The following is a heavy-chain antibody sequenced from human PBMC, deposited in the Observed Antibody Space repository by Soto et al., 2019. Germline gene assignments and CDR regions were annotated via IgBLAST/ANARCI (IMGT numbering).Heavy chain of an antibody. V-gene: IGHV3-33*01. CDR2: IWYDGSNK. D-gene: IGHD3-22*01. Sequence: PGGSLRLSCAASGFTFSSYGMHWVRQAPGKGLEWVAVIWYDGSNKYYADSVKGRFTISRDNSKNTLYLQMNSLRAEDTAVYYCARTTGGYYDSSGYYSPWFDPWGQGTLVTVSS. CDR1: GFTFSSYG. J-gene: IGHJ5*02. CDR3: ARTTGGYYDSSGYYSPWFDP.